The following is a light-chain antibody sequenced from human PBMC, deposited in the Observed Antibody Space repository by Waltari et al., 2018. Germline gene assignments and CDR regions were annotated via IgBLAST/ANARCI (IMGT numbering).Light chain of an antibody. J-gene: IGLJ2*01. Sequence: QSVLTQPPSVSGAPGQRVTISCTGSWSNIGAGYGVHWYQQLPGKAPTLLIYGVNTRPPGVPDRFFGSKSGSSASLAIPGLQPEDEADYYCQSYDTSLGVVFGGGTKVTVL. V-gene: IGLV1-40*01. CDR2: GVN. CDR3: QSYDTSLGVV. CDR1: WSNIGAGYG.